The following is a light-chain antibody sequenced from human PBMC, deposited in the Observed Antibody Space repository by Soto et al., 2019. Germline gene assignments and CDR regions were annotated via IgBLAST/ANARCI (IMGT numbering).Light chain of an antibody. CDR3: QQYGSSPLT. CDR2: GAS. J-gene: IGKJ1*01. CDR1: QSVSSSY. V-gene: IGKV3-20*01. Sequence: VLTQSPGTLSLSPGERATLFCRASQSVSSSYLAWYQQKPGQAPRLLIFGASSRATGIPDRFSGSGSGTDFTLTISRLEPEDFAVYYCQQYGSSPLTFGQGTKV.